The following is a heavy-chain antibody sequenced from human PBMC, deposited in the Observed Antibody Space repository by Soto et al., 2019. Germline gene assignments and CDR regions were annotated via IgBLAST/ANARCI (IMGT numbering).Heavy chain of an antibody. V-gene: IGHV1-69*13. CDR1: GCTFSSYA. CDR3: ARRGRTTINAFDI. J-gene: IGHJ3*02. CDR2: IIPIFGTA. Sequence: ASVKVSCKASGCTFSSYAISCVRQAPGQGLEWMGGIIPIFGTANYAQKFQGRVTITADESTSTAYMELSSLRSEDTAVYYCARRGRTTINAFDIWGQGTMVTVSS. D-gene: IGHD1-26*01.